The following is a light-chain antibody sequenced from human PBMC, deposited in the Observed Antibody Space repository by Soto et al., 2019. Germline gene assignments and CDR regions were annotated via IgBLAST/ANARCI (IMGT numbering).Light chain of an antibody. J-gene: IGKJ1*01. CDR2: AAS. CDR3: QQSYSTLRT. CDR1: QSISSY. Sequence: DIQMTQSPCSLSASVGDRVTITCRASQSISSYLNWYQQKPGKAPKLLIYAASSLQSGVPSRFSGSGSGTDFTLTISSLQPEDFATYYCQQSYSTLRTFGQGTKVDIK. V-gene: IGKV1-39*01.